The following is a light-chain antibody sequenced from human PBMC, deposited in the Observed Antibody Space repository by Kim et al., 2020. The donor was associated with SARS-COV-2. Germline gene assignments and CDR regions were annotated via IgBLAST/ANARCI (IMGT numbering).Light chain of an antibody. CDR3: AAWDDSLNGWV. CDR1: SSNLECNT. J-gene: IGLJ3*02. CDR2: SNS. V-gene: IGLV1-44*01. Sequence: GQRVTIPCSGPSSNLECNTVKWYQQLPGTAPKLLIYSNSQRPSGVPDRFSGSKSGTSASLAISGLQSEDDADYYCAAWDDSLNGWVFGGGTQLTVL.